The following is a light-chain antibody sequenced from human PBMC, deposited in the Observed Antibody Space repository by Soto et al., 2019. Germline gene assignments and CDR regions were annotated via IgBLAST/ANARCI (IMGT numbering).Light chain of an antibody. Sequence: DIQMTQSPSSVSASVGDRVTITCRASQGINTWLAWYQQKPGKAPTLLIYGATTLQSGVPSRFSGSGSGTDFTLTSNGLQPEDFATYYCQQANNFLPITFGQGTRLEIK. J-gene: IGKJ5*01. CDR2: GAT. CDR1: QGINTW. CDR3: QQANNFLPIT. V-gene: IGKV1D-12*01.